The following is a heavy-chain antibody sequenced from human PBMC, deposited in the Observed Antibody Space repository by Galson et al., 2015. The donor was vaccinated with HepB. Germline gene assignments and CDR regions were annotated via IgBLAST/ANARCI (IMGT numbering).Heavy chain of an antibody. D-gene: IGHD3-10*01. CDR3: ARIIVGGAFDI. V-gene: IGHV4-31*03. CDR2: IYHSGNT. Sequence: LSLTCTVSGGSISSGGYYWSWIRQHPGKGLEWIGYIYHSGNTYYNPSLKSRVTISVDTSMNQFSLNLRSVTAADTAVYYCARIIVGGAFDIWGQGTMVTVSS. J-gene: IGHJ3*02. CDR1: GGSISSGGYY.